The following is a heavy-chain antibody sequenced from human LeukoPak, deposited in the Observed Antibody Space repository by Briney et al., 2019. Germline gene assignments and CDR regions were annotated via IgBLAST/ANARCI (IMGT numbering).Heavy chain of an antibody. CDR1: RFTFSSYE. Sequence: QPGGSLRLSCAASRFTFSSYEMNWVRQAPGKGLEWVSYISSSGSTIYYADSVKGRFTISRDNAKNSLYLQMNSLRAEDTAVYYCARSDTPLSAFDIWGQGTMVTVSS. CDR2: ISSSGSTI. D-gene: IGHD5-18*01. J-gene: IGHJ3*02. CDR3: ARSDTPLSAFDI. V-gene: IGHV3-48*03.